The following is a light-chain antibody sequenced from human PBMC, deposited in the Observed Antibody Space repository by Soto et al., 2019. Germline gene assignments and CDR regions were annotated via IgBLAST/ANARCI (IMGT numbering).Light chain of an antibody. CDR2: GAS. Sequence: EIVMTQSPATLSVSPGERANLSCRASQSVSSDLAWYHQKPGQAPRLLIYGASTRATGIPARYSGRGSGKEVPRTISSLQSAEFAGYYCQQYNNWPRTFGQGTKVEIK. CDR3: QQYNNWPRT. CDR1: QSVSSD. J-gene: IGKJ1*01. V-gene: IGKV3-15*01.